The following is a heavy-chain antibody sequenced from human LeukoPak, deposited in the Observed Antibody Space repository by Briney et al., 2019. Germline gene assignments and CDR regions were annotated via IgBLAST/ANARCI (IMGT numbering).Heavy chain of an antibody. CDR1: GFTFSNSW. CDR3: ARDKCRSTSCYADYYYGMDV. J-gene: IGHJ6*02. D-gene: IGHD2-2*01. V-gene: IGHV3-7*01. Sequence: PGGSLRLSCAASGFTFSNSWMSWVRQAPGKGLEWVANIKEDGSEKYYVDSVKGRFTISRDNAKNSLYLQMNSLRAEDTAVYYCARDKCRSTSCYADYYYGMDVWGQGTTVTVSS. CDR2: IKEDGSEK.